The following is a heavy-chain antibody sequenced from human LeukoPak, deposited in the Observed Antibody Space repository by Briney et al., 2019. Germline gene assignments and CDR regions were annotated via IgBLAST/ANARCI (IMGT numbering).Heavy chain of an antibody. Sequence: GSSVKVSCKSSGYTFTGHYMSWVRQAPGQGLEWMGWINPNSGGTNYAQKFQGRVTMTRDTSNSTAYMELSRLRSDDTAVYYCAGGYSYDDAVDNWGQGTMVTVSS. D-gene: IGHD5-18*01. CDR3: AGGYSYDDAVDN. CDR1: GYTFTGHY. J-gene: IGHJ3*02. CDR2: INPNSGGT. V-gene: IGHV1-2*02.